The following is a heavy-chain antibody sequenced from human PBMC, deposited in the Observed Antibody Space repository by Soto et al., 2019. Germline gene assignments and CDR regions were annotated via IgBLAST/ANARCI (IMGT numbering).Heavy chain of an antibody. V-gene: IGHV4-31*03. J-gene: IGHJ4*02. Sequence: QVHLQESGPGLVKPSQTLSLTCTVSGDSISSSDYYWSWIRQPPGKGLEWIGYIYSSGNTYYNPSLKTRLTISVDTSKKQFSLKLNSVTAADTARYYGARGGSAATVVTCYFDYWVQGTVVTVFS. CDR1: GDSISSSDYY. CDR3: ARGGSAATVVTCYFDY. D-gene: IGHD4-17*01. CDR2: IYSSGNT.